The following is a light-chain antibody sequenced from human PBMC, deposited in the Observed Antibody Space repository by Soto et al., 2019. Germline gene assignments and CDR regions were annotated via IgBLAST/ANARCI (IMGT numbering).Light chain of an antibody. J-gene: IGLJ2*01. CDR3: SSYAGTFRLVV. Sequence: QSVLTQPPSASGSPGQSVTISCTGTSSDVGGYNYVSWYQQHPGKAPKLMIYEVSKRPSGVPDRFSGSKSGNTASLTVSGLQAEDEGNYYCSSYAGTFRLVVFGGGTKLTVL. CDR2: EVS. V-gene: IGLV2-8*01. CDR1: SSDVGGYNY.